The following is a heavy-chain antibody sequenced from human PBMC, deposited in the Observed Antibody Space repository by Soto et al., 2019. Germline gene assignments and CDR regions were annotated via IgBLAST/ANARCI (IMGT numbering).Heavy chain of an antibody. D-gene: IGHD3-10*01. J-gene: IGHJ3*02. V-gene: IGHV4-30-2*01. Sequence: PSETLSLTCAVSGGSISSGGYSWSWIRQPPGKGLEWIGDINHSGSTYYNPSLKSRVTISVDTSKNQFSLKLSSVTAADTAVYYCARGLAYYYGSGSYYTTDAFDIWGQGTMVTVSS. CDR2: INHSGST. CDR3: ARGLAYYYGSGSYYTTDAFDI. CDR1: GGSISSGGYS.